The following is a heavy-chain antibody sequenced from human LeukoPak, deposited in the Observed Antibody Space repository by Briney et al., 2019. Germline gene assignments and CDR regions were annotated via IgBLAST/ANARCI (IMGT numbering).Heavy chain of an antibody. CDR1: AFTFSSYW. V-gene: IGHV3-43*01. Sequence: GGSLRLSCAASAFTFSSYWMHWVRQAPGKGLEWVSLISWDGGSTYYADSVKGRFTISRDNSKNSLYLQMNSLRTEDTALYYCAKDIPLDTMVRGVMGYWGQGTLVTVSS. J-gene: IGHJ4*02. CDR2: ISWDGGST. CDR3: AKDIPLDTMVRGVMGY. D-gene: IGHD3-10*01.